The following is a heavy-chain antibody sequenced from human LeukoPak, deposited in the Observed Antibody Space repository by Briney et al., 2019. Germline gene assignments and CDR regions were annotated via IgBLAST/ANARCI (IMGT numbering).Heavy chain of an antibody. D-gene: IGHD3-22*01. J-gene: IGHJ4*02. CDR2: INPNSGGT. Sequence: ASVKVSCKASGYTFTGYYMHWVRQAPGQGLEWMGWINPNSGGTNYAQKFQGRVTMTRDTSISTAYMEQRRLGSDQTAVYYCGRGGPLYPVVVPDYWGQGTLVTVSS. V-gene: IGHV1-2*02. CDR3: GRGGPLYPVVVPDY. CDR1: GYTFTGYY.